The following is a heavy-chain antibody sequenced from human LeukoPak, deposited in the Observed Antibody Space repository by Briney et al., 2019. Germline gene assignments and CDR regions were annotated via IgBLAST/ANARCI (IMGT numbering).Heavy chain of an antibody. J-gene: IGHJ4*02. CDR2: ISGSGANT. CDR1: AFTFRSHG. V-gene: IGHV3-23*01. D-gene: IGHD6-19*01. CDR3: AKLGPAGYSSAWADY. Sequence: PGGSLRLSCAASAFTFRSHGMTWVRQAPGKGLEWVSAISGSGANTYYADSAKGRFTISRDNSKHTLYLQINSLRAEDTALYYCAKLGPAGYSSAWADYWGQGTLVIVSS.